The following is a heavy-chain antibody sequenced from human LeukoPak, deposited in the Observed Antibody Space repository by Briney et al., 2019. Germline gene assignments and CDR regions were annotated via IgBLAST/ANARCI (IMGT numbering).Heavy chain of an antibody. CDR2: INHSGST. D-gene: IGHD6-13*01. V-gene: IGHV4-34*01. J-gene: IGHJ4*02. CDR3: ARLHRGVAAAGTGYYFDY. Sequence: PSETLSLTCAVYGRSFSGYYWSWIRQPPGKGLEWIGEINHSGSTNYNPSLKSRVTISVDTSKNQFSLKLSSVTAADTAVYYCARLHRGVAAAGTGYYFDYWGQGTLVTVSS. CDR1: GRSFSGYY.